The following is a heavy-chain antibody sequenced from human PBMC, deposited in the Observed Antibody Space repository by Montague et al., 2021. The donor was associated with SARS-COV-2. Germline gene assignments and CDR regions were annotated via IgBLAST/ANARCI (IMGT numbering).Heavy chain of an antibody. CDR2: IYYSGST. J-gene: IGHJ5*02. D-gene: IGHD4-17*01. Sequence: SETLSLTCTVSGGSISSSSYYWGWIRQPPGKGLEWLGSIYYSGSTYYXXXLKSRVTISVDTSKNQFSLKLSSVTAADTAVYYCAADYGERDWFDPWGQGTLVTVSS. CDR3: AADYGERDWFDP. CDR1: GGSISSSSYY. V-gene: IGHV4-39*01.